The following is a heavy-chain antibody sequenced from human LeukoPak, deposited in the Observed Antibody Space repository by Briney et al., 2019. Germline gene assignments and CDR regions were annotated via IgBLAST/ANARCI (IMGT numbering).Heavy chain of an antibody. Sequence: GGSLRLSCVSSGFTFSNYEMNWVRQAPGKGLEWISYISGSGVVYYADSVKGRFTVSRDDANNSLYLQMNSLRAEDTAVYYCARGQRRGYYDFWSRYPYFDYWGQGILVTVSS. CDR3: ARGQRRGYYDFWSRYPYFDY. CDR2: ISGSGVV. V-gene: IGHV3-48*03. J-gene: IGHJ4*02. D-gene: IGHD3-3*01. CDR1: GFTFSNYE.